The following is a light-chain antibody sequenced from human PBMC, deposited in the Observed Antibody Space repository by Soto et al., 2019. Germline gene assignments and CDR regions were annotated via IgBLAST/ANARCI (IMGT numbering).Light chain of an antibody. CDR3: NSYASGNARV. J-gene: IGLJ1*01. Sequence: QPALTQPASVSGSPGQSITISCTGTSSDIGDYDYVSWYQQHPGKAPKLLISEVSNRPSGVSNRFSGSKSGNTASLTISGLQAEAEADYYCNSYASGNARVFATGTKVRVL. CDR1: SSDIGDYDY. V-gene: IGLV2-14*01. CDR2: EVS.